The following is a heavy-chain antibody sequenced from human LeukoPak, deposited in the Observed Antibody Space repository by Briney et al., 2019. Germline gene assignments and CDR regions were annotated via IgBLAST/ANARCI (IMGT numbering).Heavy chain of an antibody. D-gene: IGHD1-1*01. CDR3: ARDPYNGAYSEGYYYYYMDV. CDR1: GITFSNYN. J-gene: IGHJ6*03. Sequence: GGSLRLSCAAPGITFSNYNMNWVRQAPGQGQEWISSITSSSSYTFYADSVKGRFTISRDNAKNSLYLQMNSLRVEDTAIYYCARDPYNGAYSEGYYYYYMDVWGKGTTVTVSS. V-gene: IGHV3-21*01. CDR2: ITSSSSYT.